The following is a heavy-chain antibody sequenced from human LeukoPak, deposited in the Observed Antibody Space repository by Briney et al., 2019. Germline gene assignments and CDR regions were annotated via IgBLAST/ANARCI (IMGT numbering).Heavy chain of an antibody. CDR3: AKRLGRGGVTSFDY. J-gene: IGHJ4*02. V-gene: IGHV3-23*01. CDR2: TNGNGDDT. D-gene: IGHD3-16*01. Sequence: PGGSLRLSCAASGFTCSHYGMSWVRQAPGKGLEWVSSTNGNGDDTYYADSVKGRLILSRDNSKNTLFLQMDSLRVEDTAVYYCAKRLGRGGVTSFDYWGQGSLVTVSS. CDR1: GFTCSHYG.